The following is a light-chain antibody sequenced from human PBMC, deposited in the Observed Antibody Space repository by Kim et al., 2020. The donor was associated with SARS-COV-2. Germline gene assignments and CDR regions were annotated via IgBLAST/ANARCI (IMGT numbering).Light chain of an antibody. CDR3: HSYDGNNRWV. Sequence: NFMLTQPHSVSESPGKTVTISCTRSSGSIASNYVQWFQKRPGSAPTTVINEDNHRPSGVPDRFSGSIDSSSNSASLTISGLKTEDEADYYCHSYDGNNRWVFGEGTQLTVL. CDR1: SGSIASNY. V-gene: IGLV6-57*04. J-gene: IGLJ3*02. CDR2: EDN.